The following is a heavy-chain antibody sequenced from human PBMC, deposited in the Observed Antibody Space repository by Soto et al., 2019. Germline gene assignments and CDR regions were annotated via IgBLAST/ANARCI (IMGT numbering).Heavy chain of an antibody. D-gene: IGHD5-18*01. V-gene: IGHV1-3*01. CDR3: ARGLNGYLYYFDY. J-gene: IGHJ4*02. CDR2: INAGNGNT. Sequence: GASVKVSCKASGYTFTSYAMHWVRQAPGQRLEWMGWINAGNGNTKYSQKFQGRVTITRDTSASTAYMELSSLRSEDTAVYYCARGLNGYLYYFDYSGQGTLVPVSS. CDR1: GYTFTSYA.